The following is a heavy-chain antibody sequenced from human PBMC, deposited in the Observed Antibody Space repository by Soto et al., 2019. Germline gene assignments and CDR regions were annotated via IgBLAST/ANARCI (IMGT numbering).Heavy chain of an antibody. J-gene: IGHJ5*02. Sequence: QVQLQQWGAGLLKPSETLSLTCAVYGGSFSSYYWSWIRQPPGKGLEWSGVINHSGSTNYDPSLKSRVTISIYTSKNQVSLTLSSVTAADTAVYYCARGEPRFMEWLLLSEYFDPWGQGTLVTVSS. V-gene: IGHV4-34*01. CDR2: INHSGST. CDR3: ARGEPRFMEWLLLSEYFDP. CDR1: GGSFSSYY. D-gene: IGHD3-3*01.